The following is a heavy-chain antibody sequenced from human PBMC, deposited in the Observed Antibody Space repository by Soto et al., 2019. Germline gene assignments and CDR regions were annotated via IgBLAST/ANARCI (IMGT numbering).Heavy chain of an antibody. J-gene: IGHJ5*02. D-gene: IGHD2-15*01. Sequence: GSLRLSCAASGFTFSSYGMHWVRQAPGKGLEWVAVIWYDGSNKYYADSVKGRFTISRDNSKNTLYLQMNSLRAEDTAVYYCARDALGYCSGGSCPANNWFDPWGQGTLVTVSS. V-gene: IGHV3-33*01. CDR3: ARDALGYCSGGSCPANNWFDP. CDR1: GFTFSSYG. CDR2: IWYDGSNK.